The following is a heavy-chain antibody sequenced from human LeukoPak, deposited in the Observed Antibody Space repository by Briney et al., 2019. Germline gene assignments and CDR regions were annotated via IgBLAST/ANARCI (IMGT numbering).Heavy chain of an antibody. CDR3: AAYYYYGSGSYEQVY. D-gene: IGHD3-10*01. CDR2: INPNSGGT. Sequence: ASVKVSCKASGYTFTGYYMHWVRQAPGQGLEWMGWINPNSGGTNYAQKFQGRVTMTRDTSISTAYMELSRPRSDDTAVYYCAAYYYYGSGSYEQVYWGQGTLVTVSS. CDR1: GYTFTGYY. J-gene: IGHJ4*02. V-gene: IGHV1-2*02.